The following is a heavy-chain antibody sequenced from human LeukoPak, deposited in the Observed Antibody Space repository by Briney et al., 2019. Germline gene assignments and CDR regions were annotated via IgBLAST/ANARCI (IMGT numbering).Heavy chain of an antibody. V-gene: IGHV4-34*01. CDR1: GGSFSGYY. D-gene: IGHD4-17*01. Sequence: SETLSLTCAVYGGSFSGYYWSWIRQPPGKGLEWIGEINHSGSTNYNPSLKSRVTISVDTSKNQFSLKLSSVTAADTVVYYCAGGKGDGDDQAYWGQGTLVTVSS. J-gene: IGHJ4*02. CDR3: AGGKGDGDDQAY. CDR2: INHSGST.